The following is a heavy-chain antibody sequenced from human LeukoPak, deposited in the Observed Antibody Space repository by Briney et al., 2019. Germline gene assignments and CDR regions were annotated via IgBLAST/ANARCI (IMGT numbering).Heavy chain of an antibody. V-gene: IGHV3-21*01. CDR1: GFTFSSYS. J-gene: IGHJ4*02. CDR2: INSSSSYI. CDR3: ARDPRIVVVIASPFDY. D-gene: IGHD2-21*01. Sequence: GGSLRLSCAASGFTFSSYSMNWVRQAPGKGLEWVSSINSSSSYIYYADSVKGRFTISRDNAKNSLYLQMNSLRAEDTAVYYCARDPRIVVVIASPFDYWGQGTMVTVSS.